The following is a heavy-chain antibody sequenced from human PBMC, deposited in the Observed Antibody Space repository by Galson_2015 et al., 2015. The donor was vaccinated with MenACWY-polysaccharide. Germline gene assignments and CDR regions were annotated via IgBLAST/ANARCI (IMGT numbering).Heavy chain of an antibody. CDR2: IYWDGDN. V-gene: IGHV2-5*02. Sequence: PALVKPTQTLTLTCTFSGFSLITKGVGVNWIRQPPGKALEWLAVIYWDGDNRHSPSLKTRLTITKDTSRSQVVLTMTNMDPVDTGTYYCAHSRYSTNGVYYRGIADYWGQGTLVTVSS. CDR3: AHSRYSTNGVYYRGIADY. D-gene: IGHD2-8*01. CDR1: GFSLITKGVG. J-gene: IGHJ4*02.